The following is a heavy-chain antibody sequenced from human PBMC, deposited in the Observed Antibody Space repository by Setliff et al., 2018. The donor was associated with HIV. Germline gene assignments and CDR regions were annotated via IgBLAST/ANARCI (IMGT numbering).Heavy chain of an antibody. D-gene: IGHD6-13*01. CDR1: GGSISSSSYY. J-gene: IGHJ6*03. V-gene: IGHV4-39*01. Sequence: SETLSLTCTVSGGSISSSSYYWGWIRQPPGKGLEWIESIYYSGSTYYNPSLKSRVTISVDTSKNQFSLKLSSVTAADTAVYYCARHWVDSSSWSLYYYYYMDVWGKGTTVTVSS. CDR2: IYYSGST. CDR3: ARHWVDSSSWSLYYYYYMDV.